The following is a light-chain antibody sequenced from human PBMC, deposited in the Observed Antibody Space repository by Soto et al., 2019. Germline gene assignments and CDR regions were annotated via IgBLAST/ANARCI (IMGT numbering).Light chain of an antibody. V-gene: IGLV2-14*01. CDR2: DVS. J-gene: IGLJ3*02. CDR3: SSYTTTSTQV. CDR1: SSDVGAYNY. Sequence: QSALTQPDSASGSPGQSITISCTGTSSDVGAYNYVSWYQQHPGKAPQLMIYDVSNRPSGVSDRFSGSKSGNTASLTISGLQAEDEADYYCSSYTTTSTQVFGGGTQLTVL.